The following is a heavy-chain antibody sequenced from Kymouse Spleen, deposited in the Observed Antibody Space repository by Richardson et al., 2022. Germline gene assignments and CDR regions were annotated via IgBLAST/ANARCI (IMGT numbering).Heavy chain of an antibody. D-gene: IGHD4-11,IGHD4-11*01. J-gene: IGHJ4*02. CDR3: TSRMTTVTTLFDY. V-gene: IGHV3-73*02. CDR1: GFTFSGSA. CDR2: IRSKANSYAT. Sequence: EVQLVESGGGLVQPGGSLKLSCAASGFTFSGSAMHWVRQASGKGLEWVGRIRSKANSYATAYAASVKGRFTISRDDSKNTAYLQMNSLKTEDTAVYYCTSRMTTVTTLFDYWGQGTLVTVSS.